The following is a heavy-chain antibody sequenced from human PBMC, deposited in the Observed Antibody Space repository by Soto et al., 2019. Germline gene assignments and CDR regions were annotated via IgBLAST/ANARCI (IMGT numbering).Heavy chain of an antibody. CDR2: ISYDGSNK. CDR1: GSTFSSYG. V-gene: IGHV3-30*18. J-gene: IGHJ4*02. D-gene: IGHD3-10*01. Sequence: GGSLRLSCAASGSTFSSYGMHWVRQAPGKGLEWVAVISYDGSNKYYADSVKGRFTISRDNSKNTLYLQMNSLRAEDTAVYYCAKDAPYRRYYGSGSYIGYWGQGTLVTVSS. CDR3: AKDAPYRRYYGSGSYIGY.